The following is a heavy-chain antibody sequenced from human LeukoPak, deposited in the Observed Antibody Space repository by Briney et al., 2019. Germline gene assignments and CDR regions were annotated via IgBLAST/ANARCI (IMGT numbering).Heavy chain of an antibody. D-gene: IGHD3-16*01. Sequence: PSETLSLTCTVSGGSISSSSYYWGWIRQPPGKGLEWIGSIYYSGSTYYNPSLKSRVTISVDTSKNQFSLKLSSVTAADTAVYYCATLNYDYVWGSYERPYYMDVCGKGTTVTISS. CDR2: IYYSGST. V-gene: IGHV4-39*01. J-gene: IGHJ6*03. CDR1: GGSISSSSYY. CDR3: ATLNYDYVWGSYERPYYMDV.